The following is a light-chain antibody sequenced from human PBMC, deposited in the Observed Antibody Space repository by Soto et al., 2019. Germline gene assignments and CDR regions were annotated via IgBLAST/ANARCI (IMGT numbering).Light chain of an antibody. V-gene: IGLV2-14*01. CDR3: NSYTSSSTVV. J-gene: IGLJ2*01. Sequence: QSALTQPASVSGSPGQSITISCTGTSSDVGGYNYVSWYQHHPGKAPKLMIYEVSNRPSGVSNRFSGSKSGNTASLTISGLQGEDEAEYYCNSYTSSSTVVFGGGTKLTVL. CDR1: SSDVGGYNY. CDR2: EVS.